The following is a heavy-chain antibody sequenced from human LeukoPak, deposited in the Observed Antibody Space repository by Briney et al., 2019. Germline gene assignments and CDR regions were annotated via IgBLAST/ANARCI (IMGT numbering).Heavy chain of an antibody. Sequence: PSETLPLTCAVYGGSFSGYYWGWIRQPPGKGLEWIGSIYHSGSTYYNPSLKSRVTISVDTSKNQFSLKLSSVTAADTAVYYCARELIAVAGTGYFDYWGQGTLVTVSS. J-gene: IGHJ4*02. CDR1: GGSFSGYY. CDR2: IYHSGST. V-gene: IGHV4-38-2*02. CDR3: ARELIAVAGTGYFDY. D-gene: IGHD6-19*01.